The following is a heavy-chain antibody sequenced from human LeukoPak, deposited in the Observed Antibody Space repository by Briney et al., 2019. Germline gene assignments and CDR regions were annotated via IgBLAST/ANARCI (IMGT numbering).Heavy chain of an antibody. D-gene: IGHD2-2*01. V-gene: IGHV3-48*02. CDR2: ISSSRSTI. J-gene: IGHJ3*02. Sequence: PPGGSLRLSCAASGFTFSSYSMNWVPQAPGKGLEWVSYISSSRSTIYYADSVKGRFTISRDNDKDLLYLKMTRLRDEDTAVYYCARDRDYCSSTSSYCDAFDIWGKGTMVTVSS. CDR1: GFTFSSYS. CDR3: ARDRDYCSSTSSYCDAFDI.